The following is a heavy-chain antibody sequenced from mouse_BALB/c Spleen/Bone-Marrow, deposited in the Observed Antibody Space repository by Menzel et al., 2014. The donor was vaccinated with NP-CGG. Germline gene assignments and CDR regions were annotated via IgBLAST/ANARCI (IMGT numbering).Heavy chain of an antibody. D-gene: IGHD4-1*01. Sequence: VQLQQSGAELVKPGASVKLSCTASGFNIKDTYMHWVKQRPEQGLEWIGRIDPANGNTKYDPKFQGKATITADTSSNTAYLQLSSMTSEDTAVYYCARWEYYAMDYWGQGTSVTVSS. CDR1: GFNIKDTY. CDR2: IDPANGNT. V-gene: IGHV14-3*02. CDR3: ARWEYYAMDY. J-gene: IGHJ4*01.